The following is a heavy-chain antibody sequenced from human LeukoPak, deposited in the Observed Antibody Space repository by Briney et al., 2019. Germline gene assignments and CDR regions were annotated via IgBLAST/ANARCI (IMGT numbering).Heavy chain of an antibody. V-gene: IGHV4-59*01. CDR1: GVSIGSYY. J-gene: IGHJ3*02. Sequence: SETLSLTCTVSGVSIGSYYWSWLRQPPGKGLELIGNIHYSGSTNYNPSLKSRVTMSVDTSKNQLSLRLSSVTGADTATYFCARGHAFDIWGRGTLVTVSS. CDR2: IHYSGST. CDR3: ARGHAFDI.